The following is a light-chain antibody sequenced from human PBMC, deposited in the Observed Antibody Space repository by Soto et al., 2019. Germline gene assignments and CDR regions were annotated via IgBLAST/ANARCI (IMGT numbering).Light chain of an antibody. CDR3: AAWDDSLSAVV. CDR1: SSNIGSNY. V-gene: IGLV1-47*01. J-gene: IGLJ2*01. Sequence: QSVLTQPPSASGTPGQRVTISCSGSSSNIGSNYVYWYQQLPGSAPKLLIYRNDQRPSGVPDRFSASKSGTAASLAISGLRSEDEADYHCAAWDDSLSAVVFGGGTKPTAL. CDR2: RND.